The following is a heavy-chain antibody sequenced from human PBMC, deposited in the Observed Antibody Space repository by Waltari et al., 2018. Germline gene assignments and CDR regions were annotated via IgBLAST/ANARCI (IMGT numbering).Heavy chain of an antibody. Sequence: QVQLVESGGGVVQPGRSLRLSCAASGFTFNTYGMHWVRQAPGKGLEWVAIIWSDGNTKYYADSVRCRFTISRDKSKNTLFLQMNSLRAEDTAVYYCARDLVLAAGTRDYWGQGTLVVVSS. CDR3: ARDLVLAAGTRDY. CDR1: GFTFNTYG. V-gene: IGHV3-33*01. CDR2: IWSDGNTK. J-gene: IGHJ4*02. D-gene: IGHD6-13*01.